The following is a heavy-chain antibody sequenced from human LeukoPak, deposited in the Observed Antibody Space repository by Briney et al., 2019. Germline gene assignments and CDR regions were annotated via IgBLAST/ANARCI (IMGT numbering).Heavy chain of an antibody. D-gene: IGHD3-3*01. V-gene: IGHV3-11*04. Sequence: PGGPLRLSCAASGFTFSDYYMSWIRQAPGKGLEWVSYISSSGSTIYYADSVKGRFTISRDNAKNSLYLQMNSLRAEDTAVYYCARFFWSGYLFDYWGQGTLVTVSS. CDR3: ARFFWSGYLFDY. CDR1: GFTFSDYY. CDR2: ISSSGSTI. J-gene: IGHJ4*02.